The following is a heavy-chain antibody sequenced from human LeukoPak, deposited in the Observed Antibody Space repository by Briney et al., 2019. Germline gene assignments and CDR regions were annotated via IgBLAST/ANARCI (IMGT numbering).Heavy chain of an antibody. CDR2: IYTSGST. J-gene: IGHJ5*02. CDR1: GGSISSYY. Sequence: SETPSLTCTVSGGSISSYYWSWIRQPAGKGLEWIGRIYTSGSTNYNPSLKSRVTMSVDTSKNQFSLKLSSVTAADTAVYYCARAQSDFWSGYGSGNWFDPWGQGTLVTVSS. CDR3: ARAQSDFWSGYGSGNWFDP. V-gene: IGHV4-4*07. D-gene: IGHD3-3*01.